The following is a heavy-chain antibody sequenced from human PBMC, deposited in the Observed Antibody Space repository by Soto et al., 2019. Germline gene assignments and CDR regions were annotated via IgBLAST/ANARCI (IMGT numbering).Heavy chain of an antibody. CDR1: GFTFSDYY. CDR2: ISSSGSTI. CDR3: ARDIARVVVVAATAFDI. J-gene: IGHJ3*02. V-gene: IGHV3-11*01. D-gene: IGHD2-15*01. Sequence: GGSLRLSCAASGFTFSDYYMSWIRQAPGKGLEWVSYISSSGSTIYYADSVKGRFTISRDNAKNSLYLQMNSLRAEDTAVDYCARDIARVVVVAATAFDIWGQGTMVTVSS.